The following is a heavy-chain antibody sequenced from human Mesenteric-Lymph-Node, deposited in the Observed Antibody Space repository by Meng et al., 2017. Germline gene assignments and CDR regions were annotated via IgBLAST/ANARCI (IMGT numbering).Heavy chain of an antibody. J-gene: IGHJ4*02. V-gene: IGHV3-7*01. CDR3: ARLEYGGYDRTFDH. Sequence: GGSLRLSCAASGFTFSNYWMSWVRQAPGRGLEWVANIRQDGSVKYYVDSVKGRFTVSRDNAKNSLFLQLSSLRAEDTAVYYCARLEYGGYDRTFDHWGQGSLVTVSS. CDR1: GFTFSNYW. D-gene: IGHD5-12*01. CDR2: IRQDGSVK.